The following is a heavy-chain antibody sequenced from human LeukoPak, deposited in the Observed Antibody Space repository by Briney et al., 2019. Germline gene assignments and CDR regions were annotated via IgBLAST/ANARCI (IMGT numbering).Heavy chain of an antibody. CDR3: ARHSATYGSGA. J-gene: IGHJ5*02. CDR1: GASMNTYY. D-gene: IGHD6-25*01. Sequence: SETLSLTCTVSGASMNTYYWTWIRQFPGKGLEWIGYISSTGSTNHNPSLKSRVTISLDTSKNQFPLELSSVTATDTAMYYCARHSATYGSGAWGQGTLVTVSS. V-gene: IGHV4-59*08. CDR2: ISSTGST.